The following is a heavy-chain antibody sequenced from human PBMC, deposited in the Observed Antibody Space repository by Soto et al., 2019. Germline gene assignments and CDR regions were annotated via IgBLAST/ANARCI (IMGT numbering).Heavy chain of an antibody. CDR1: GFTFDDYA. D-gene: IGHD2-2*01. CDR2: ISWNSGSI. Sequence: EVQLVESGGGLVQPGRSLRLSCAASGFTFDDYAMHWVRQAPGKGLEWVSGISWNSGSIGYADSVKGRFTISRDNAKNSLYLKMNSLRVEDRALYSCAKELPAPMGMGGYFVLGGGGPLVTVPP. V-gene: IGHV3-9*01. CDR3: AKELPAPMGMGGYFVL. J-gene: IGHJ2*01.